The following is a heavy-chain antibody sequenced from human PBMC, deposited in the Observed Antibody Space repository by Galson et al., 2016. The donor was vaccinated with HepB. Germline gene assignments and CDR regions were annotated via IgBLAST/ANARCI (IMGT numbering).Heavy chain of an antibody. Sequence: PALVKPTQTLTLPCTFSGFSLSTGGVAVGWIRQPPGKALEWLAMIYWNGDKYYSPFLKSRLTTTDDTSTNQVALTMTNMDPADTGTYYFARRRYCSSAACYKNTFDIWGQGTMVTVSS. J-gene: IGHJ3*02. D-gene: IGHD2-2*02. CDR1: GFSLSTGGVA. V-gene: IGHV2-5*01. CDR2: IYWNGDK. CDR3: ARRRYCSSAACYKNTFDI.